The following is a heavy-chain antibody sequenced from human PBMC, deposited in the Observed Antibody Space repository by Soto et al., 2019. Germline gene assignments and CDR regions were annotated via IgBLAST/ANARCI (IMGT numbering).Heavy chain of an antibody. CDR1: GFTFSSYA. V-gene: IGHV3-23*01. J-gene: IGHJ4*02. Sequence: PGGSLRLSCAASGFTFSSYAMSWVRQAPGKGLEWVSAISGSGGSTYYADSVKGRFTISRDNSKNTLNLQMNSLRAEDTTVYYSAKFQYDYIGGSYRYTKTHFDYGGQGPLVTVS. CDR2: ISGSGGST. CDR3: AKFQYDYIGGSYRYTKTHFDY. D-gene: IGHD3-16*02.